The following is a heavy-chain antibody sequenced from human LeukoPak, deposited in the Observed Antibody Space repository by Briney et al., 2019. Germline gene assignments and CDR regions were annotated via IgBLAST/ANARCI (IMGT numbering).Heavy chain of an antibody. V-gene: IGHV4-4*07. CDR3: ARAPAGSSKYEY. D-gene: IGHD6-13*01. CDR1: GGSISSYS. Sequence: SETLSLTCSVSGGSISSYSWTWIRQPAGKGLEWIGRIYATGSTNFNPSLKSRVTISVDTSKSQFSLNLSSVTAADTAVYYCARAPAGSSKYEYWGQGILVTVSS. CDR2: IYATGST. J-gene: IGHJ4*02.